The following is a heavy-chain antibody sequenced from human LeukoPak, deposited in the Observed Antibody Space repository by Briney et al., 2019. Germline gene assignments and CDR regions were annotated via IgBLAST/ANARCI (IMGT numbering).Heavy chain of an antibody. Sequence: ASVKVSCKASGGTFTSYAISWVRQAPGQGLEWMGGIIPICGTANYAQKFQGRVTITADESTSTAYMELSSLRSEDTAVYYCARDIADTAMVNWFDPWGQGTLVTVSS. V-gene: IGHV1-69*13. CDR3: ARDIADTAMVNWFDP. CDR2: IIPICGTA. CDR1: GGTFTSYA. J-gene: IGHJ5*02. D-gene: IGHD5-18*01.